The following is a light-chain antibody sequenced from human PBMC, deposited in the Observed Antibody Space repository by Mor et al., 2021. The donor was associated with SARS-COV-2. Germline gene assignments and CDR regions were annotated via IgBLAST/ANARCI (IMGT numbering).Light chain of an antibody. CDR1: VSTY. CDR3: QQRRNWPFT. CDR2: DGS. V-gene: IGKV3-11*01. J-gene: IGKJ4*01. Sequence: VSTYLAWYQHKPGQAPRLLVYDGSNRAPGTPARFSGSGSGTDFTLIISSLEPEDFAVYFCQQRRNWPFTFGGG.